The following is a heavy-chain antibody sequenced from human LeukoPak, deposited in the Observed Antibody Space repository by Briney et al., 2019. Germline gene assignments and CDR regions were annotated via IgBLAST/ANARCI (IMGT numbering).Heavy chain of an antibody. D-gene: IGHD3-16*01. CDR1: GYTFTGYY. J-gene: IGHJ1*01. Sequence: ASVKVSCKASGYTFTGYYLHWVRQAPGQGLEWMGWIHPNSGGTNYAQKFQGRVTMTRDTSISTAYMELSSLRSDDTAVYFCVGLAQVPGWGQGTLVTVSP. CDR2: IHPNSGGT. CDR3: VGLAQVPG. V-gene: IGHV1-2*02.